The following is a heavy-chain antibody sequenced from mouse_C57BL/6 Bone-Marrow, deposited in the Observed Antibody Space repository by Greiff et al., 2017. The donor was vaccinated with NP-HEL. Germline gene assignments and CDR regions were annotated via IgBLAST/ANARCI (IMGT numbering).Heavy chain of an antibody. J-gene: IGHJ2*01. Sequence: GYTFTSYWITWVKQRPGQGLEWIGDIYPGSGSTNYNEKFKSKATLTVATSSSTAYMQLSSLTSEDSAVYYCASHSTFDYWGQGTTLTVSS. V-gene: IGHV1-55*01. CDR3: ASHSTFDY. CDR1: GYTFTSYW. CDR2: IYPGSGST.